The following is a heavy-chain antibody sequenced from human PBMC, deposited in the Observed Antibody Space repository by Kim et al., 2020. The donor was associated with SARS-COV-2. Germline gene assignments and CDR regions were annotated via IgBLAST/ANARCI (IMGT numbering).Heavy chain of an antibody. J-gene: IGHJ2*01. CDR3: ARDSRSGTRNWYFDL. CDR1: GFTFSSYS. Sequence: GGSLRLSCAASGFTFSSYSMNWVRQAPGKGLEWVSSISSSSSYIYYADSVKGRFTISRDNAKNSLYLQMNSLRAEDTAVYYCARDSRSGTRNWYFDLWGRGTLVTVSS. D-gene: IGHD3-10*01. V-gene: IGHV3-21*01. CDR2: ISSSSSYI.